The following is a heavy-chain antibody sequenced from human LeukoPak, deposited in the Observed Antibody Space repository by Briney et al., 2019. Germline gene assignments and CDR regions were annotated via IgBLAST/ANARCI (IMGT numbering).Heavy chain of an antibody. CDR3: ARGRVDGSGWGEFDY. J-gene: IGHJ4*02. V-gene: IGHV1-69*13. Sequence: SVKVSCKASGGTFSSYAISWVQQAPGQGLEWMGGIIPIFGTANYAQKFQGRVTITADESTSTAYMELSSLRSEDTAVYYCARGRVDGSGWGEFDYWGQGTLVTVSS. CDR2: IIPIFGTA. D-gene: IGHD6-19*01. CDR1: GGTFSSYA.